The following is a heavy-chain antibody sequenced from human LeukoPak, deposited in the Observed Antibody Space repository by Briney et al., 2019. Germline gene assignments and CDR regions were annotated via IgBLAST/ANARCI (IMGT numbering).Heavy chain of an antibody. V-gene: IGHV3-11*01. J-gene: IGHJ3*02. CDR1: VFTFSDYY. CDR2: ISGSGSII. CDR3: ARDRLRFLEWLPSDAFDI. Sequence: GGSLRLSCAASVFTFSDYYMSWIRQAPGKGLEWVSYISGSGSIIYYADSVKGRFTISRDNAKNSLYLQMNSLRAEDTAVYYCARDRLRFLEWLPSDAFDIWGQGTMVTVSS. D-gene: IGHD3-3*01.